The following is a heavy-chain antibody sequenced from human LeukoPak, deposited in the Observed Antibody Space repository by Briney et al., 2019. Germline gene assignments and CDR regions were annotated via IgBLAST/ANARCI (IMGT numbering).Heavy chain of an antibody. V-gene: IGHV1-18*01. D-gene: IGHD4-11*01. CDR3: ARWRYSNYYFDY. Sequence: KLQGRVTMTTDTSTSTAYMELRSLRSDDTAVYYCARWRYSNYYFDYWGQGTLVTVSS. J-gene: IGHJ4*02.